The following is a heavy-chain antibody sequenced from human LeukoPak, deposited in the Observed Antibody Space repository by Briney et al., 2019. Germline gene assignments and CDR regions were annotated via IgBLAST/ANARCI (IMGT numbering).Heavy chain of an antibody. Sequence: GGSLRLSCAASGFTFSSPDMHWVRQATGKGLELVSAIGPTGDTYYPGSVKGRFTISRENARNSLYLQMNSLRAGDTAVYYCGSTTVTTDYYFDYWGQGTLVTVSS. CDR2: IGPTGDT. J-gene: IGHJ4*02. CDR1: GFTFSSPD. CDR3: GSTTVTTDYYFDY. D-gene: IGHD4-17*01. V-gene: IGHV3-13*01.